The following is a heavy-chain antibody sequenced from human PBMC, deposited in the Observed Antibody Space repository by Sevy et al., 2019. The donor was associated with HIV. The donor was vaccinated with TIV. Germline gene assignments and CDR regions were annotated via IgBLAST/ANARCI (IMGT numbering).Heavy chain of an antibody. CDR3: ARDAARVIVPTAGFDS. CDR2: IWYDGRTE. Sequence: GGSLRLSCVASGFTFRSFSMHWVRQAPGKGLEWVAAIWYDGRTERYADSVQGRFTISRDNSKKTLYLQMNSLRDEDTAIYYCARDAARVIVPTAGFDSWGQGTLVNVSS. D-gene: IGHD1-1*01. CDR1: GFTFRSFS. J-gene: IGHJ5*01. V-gene: IGHV3-33*01.